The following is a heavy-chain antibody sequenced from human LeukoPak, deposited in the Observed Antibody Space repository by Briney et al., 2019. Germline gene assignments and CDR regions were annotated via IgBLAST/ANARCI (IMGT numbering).Heavy chain of an antibody. CDR1: GGSISSGGYY. V-gene: IGHV4-31*03. CDR2: IYYSGST. CDR3: ARLSVGGYSYGTIRKTFDY. J-gene: IGHJ4*02. Sequence: KSSQTLSLTCTVSGGSISSGGYYWSWIRQHPGKGLEWIGYIYYSGSTYYNPSLKGRVTISVDTSKNQFSLKLSSVTAADTAVYYCARLSVGGYSYGTIRKTFDYWGQGTLVTVSS. D-gene: IGHD5-18*01.